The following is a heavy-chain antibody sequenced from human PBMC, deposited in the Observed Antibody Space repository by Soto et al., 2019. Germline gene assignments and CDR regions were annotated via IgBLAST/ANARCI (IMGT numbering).Heavy chain of an antibody. CDR2: IMPIIGTA. CDR3: ARGGYSSSYRLDY. Sequence: QVQLVQSGAEVKKPGSSVKVSCKASGGTFSSYAINWVRQLPGQGLEWMGGIMPIIGTANYAQMLQGRVTITADESTSTAYMELRSLRSEDTAVYYGARGGYSSSYRLDYWGQGTLVTVSS. V-gene: IGHV1-69*01. J-gene: IGHJ4*02. D-gene: IGHD6-6*01. CDR1: GGTFSSYA.